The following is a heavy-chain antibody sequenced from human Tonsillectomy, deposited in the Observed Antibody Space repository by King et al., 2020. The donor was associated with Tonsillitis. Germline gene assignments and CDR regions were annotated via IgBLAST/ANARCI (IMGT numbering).Heavy chain of an antibody. J-gene: IGHJ3*02. V-gene: IGHV3-23*04. CDR2: ISGSGGST. CDR1: GFTFSSYA. D-gene: IGHD3-22*01. Sequence: VQLVESGGGLVQPGGSLRLSCAASGFTFSSYAMSWVRQAPGKGREWVSAISGSGGSTYYADSVMGRFTTSRDNSKNTLYLQMNSLRAEDTAVYYCAKDLTLIGAFDIWGQGTMVTVSS. CDR3: AKDLTLIGAFDI.